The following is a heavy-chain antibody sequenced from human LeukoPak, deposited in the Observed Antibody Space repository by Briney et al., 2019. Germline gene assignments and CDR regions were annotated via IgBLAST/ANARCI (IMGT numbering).Heavy chain of an antibody. V-gene: IGHV1-2*02. Sequence: ASVKVSCKPSGYTFSDYYIHWVRQAPGQGPEWMGWIQSNSGDTKYAQKFQGRATMTRDTSISTAYMELRRLRSDDTAVYYCARDDVLQDYYGMDVWGQGTTVTVSS. CDR3: ARDDVLQDYYGMDV. CDR2: IQSNSGDT. J-gene: IGHJ6*02. D-gene: IGHD1-1*01. CDR1: GYTFSDYY.